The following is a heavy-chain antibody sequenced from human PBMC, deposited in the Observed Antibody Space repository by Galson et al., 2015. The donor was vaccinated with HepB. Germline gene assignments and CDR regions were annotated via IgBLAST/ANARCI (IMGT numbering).Heavy chain of an antibody. CDR3: AREDYGSGSYFGIDY. D-gene: IGHD3-10*01. Sequence: SLRLSCAASGFTFSSYGMHWVRQAPGKGLEWVAVIWYDGSNKYYADSVKGRSTISRDNSKNTLYLQMNSLRAEDTAVYYCAREDYGSGSYFGIDYWGQGTLVTVSS. V-gene: IGHV3-33*01. J-gene: IGHJ4*02. CDR1: GFTFSSYG. CDR2: IWYDGSNK.